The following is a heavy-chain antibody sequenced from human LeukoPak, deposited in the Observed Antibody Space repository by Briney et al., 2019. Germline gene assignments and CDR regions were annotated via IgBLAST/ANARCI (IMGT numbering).Heavy chain of an antibody. CDR3: ATYLYYDFWSGSHAFDI. CDR2: IYYSGST. Sequence: SQTLSFTCTVSGGSISSGDYYWSWIRQPPGKGLEWIGYIYYSGSTYYNPSLKSRVTISVDTSKNQFSLKLSSVTAADTAVYYCATYLYYDFWSGSHAFDIWGQGTMVTVSS. J-gene: IGHJ3*02. D-gene: IGHD3-3*01. V-gene: IGHV4-30-4*01. CDR1: GGSISSGDYY.